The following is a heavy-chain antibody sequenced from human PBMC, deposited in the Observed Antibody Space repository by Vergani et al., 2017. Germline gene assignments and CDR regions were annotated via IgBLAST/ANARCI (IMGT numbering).Heavy chain of an antibody. CDR2: ISGSGVSA. Sequence: EVQLLESGGGLVQPGGSLRLTCAASEFTFSNYAMNWVRQAPGKGLEWVSGISGSGVSAYFTDSVKGRFTISRDNSKNMLFLQMNNLRTEDTAIYYCARDPSLVPAATPFDYWGQGTLVTVSS. V-gene: IGHV3-23*01. CDR1: EFTFSNYA. D-gene: IGHD2-2*01. J-gene: IGHJ4*02. CDR3: ARDPSLVPAATPFDY.